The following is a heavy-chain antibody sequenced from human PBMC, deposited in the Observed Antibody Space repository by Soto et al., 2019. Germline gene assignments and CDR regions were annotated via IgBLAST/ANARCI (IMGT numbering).Heavy chain of an antibody. CDR2: IYYTGTT. Sequence: SETLSLTCTVSGASITSRSYFWGWIRQPPGEGLEWIGSIYYTGTTYYNPSLKRRVTMSVDTSKNQFSLNLSSVTAADTAVYYCARLTESGLRLSGYHYGMDVWGQGTTVTVSS. V-gene: IGHV4-39*01. CDR3: ARLTESGLRLSGYHYGMDV. J-gene: IGHJ6*02. CDR1: GASITSRSYF. D-gene: IGHD4-17*01.